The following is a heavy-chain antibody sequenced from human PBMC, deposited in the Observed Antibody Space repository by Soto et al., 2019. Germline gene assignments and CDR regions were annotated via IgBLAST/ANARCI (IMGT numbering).Heavy chain of an antibody. D-gene: IGHD2-2*01. CDR2: NSGSGGRT. CDR1: GFTFGNSA. J-gene: IGHJ4*02. V-gene: IGHV3-23*01. CDR3: PKDRARSCELPS. Sequence: GGSLRLSCEASGFTFGNSAMSWVRQAPGNGLEWVSANSGSGGRTHYAHSVKNRFTIHRDNPKNTLYLQMSRLRAEDTVVYYWPKDRARSCELPSWGQGTLVTVSS.